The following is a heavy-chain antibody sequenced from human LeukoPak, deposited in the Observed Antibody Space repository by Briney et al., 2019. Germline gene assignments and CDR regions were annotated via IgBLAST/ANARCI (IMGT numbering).Heavy chain of an antibody. D-gene: IGHD6-13*01. CDR1: GFTFANYG. Sequence: ASVKVSCKASGFTFANYGVYWVRQAPGQGLEWMGWVSSYNGDTNYAEDLQGRVTMTTDSFMTTAYMELRSLRPDDTAIYYCTRVREKQLGGYYFDFWGQGTLVTVSS. V-gene: IGHV1-18*01. J-gene: IGHJ4*02. CDR2: VSSYNGDT. CDR3: TRVREKQLGGYYFDF.